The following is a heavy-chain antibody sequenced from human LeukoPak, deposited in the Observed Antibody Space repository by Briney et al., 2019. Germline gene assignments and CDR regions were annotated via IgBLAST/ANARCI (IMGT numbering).Heavy chain of an antibody. Sequence: SETVSLTCTVSGGSVSSYYWSWIRRPPGRGLEWIAYLSHSGSSDSNPSLTSRVTTLVDTSKNQFSLKLTSVTAADTAVYYCARARYANAWYAFDIWGHGTMVTVSS. D-gene: IGHD2-2*01. J-gene: IGHJ3*02. CDR2: LSHSGSS. CDR3: ARARYANAWYAFDI. CDR1: GGSVSSYY. V-gene: IGHV4-59*02.